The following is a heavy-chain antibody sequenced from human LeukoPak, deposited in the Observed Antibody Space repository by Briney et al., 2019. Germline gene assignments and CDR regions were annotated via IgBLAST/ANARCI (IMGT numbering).Heavy chain of an antibody. CDR3: ARDSSSGWYHDC. Sequence: GGSLRLSCAASGFTVSSNYMSWVRQAPGKGLEWVSVIYSGGSTYYADSVKGRFTNSRDNSKNTLYLQMNSLRAEDTAVYYCARDSSSGWYHDCWGQGTLVTVSS. CDR1: GFTVSSNY. J-gene: IGHJ4*02. V-gene: IGHV3-53*01. CDR2: IYSGGST. D-gene: IGHD6-19*01.